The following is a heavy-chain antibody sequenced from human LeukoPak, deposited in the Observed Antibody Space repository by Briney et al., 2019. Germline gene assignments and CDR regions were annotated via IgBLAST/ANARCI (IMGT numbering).Heavy chain of an antibody. CDR1: GGSFSGYY. Sequence: SETLSLTCAVYGGSFSGYYWSWIRQPTGKGLEWIGEINHSGSTNYNPSLKSRVTISVDTSKNQFSLKLSSVTAADTAVYYCARGRLAVADYWGQGTLVTVSS. V-gene: IGHV4-34*01. CDR2: INHSGST. D-gene: IGHD6-19*01. CDR3: ARGRLAVADY. J-gene: IGHJ4*02.